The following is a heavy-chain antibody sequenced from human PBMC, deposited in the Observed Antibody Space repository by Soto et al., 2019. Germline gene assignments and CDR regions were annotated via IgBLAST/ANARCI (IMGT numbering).Heavy chain of an antibody. CDR2: ISWDGGST. CDR1: GFTFDDYT. D-gene: IGHD6-6*01. J-gene: IGHJ6*02. V-gene: IGHV3-43*01. CDR3: AKAKYSSSFAYYYGMDV. Sequence: EVQLVESGGVVVQPGGSLRLYCAASGFTFDDYTMHWVRQAPGKGLEWVSLISWDGGSTYYADSVKGRFTISRDNSKNSLYLQMNSLRTEDTALYYCAKAKYSSSFAYYYGMDVWGQGTTVTVSS.